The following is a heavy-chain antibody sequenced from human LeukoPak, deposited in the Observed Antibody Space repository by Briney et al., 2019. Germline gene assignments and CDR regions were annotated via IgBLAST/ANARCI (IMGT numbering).Heavy chain of an antibody. Sequence: GGSLRLSCAASGFIFSSYIIHWVRQAPGKRLEWVAVISYDGSNKYYADSVKGRFTISRDNSKNTLYLQMNSLRAEDTAVYYCARQTVTMWTNWFDPWGQGTLVTVSS. J-gene: IGHJ5*02. CDR3: ARQTVTMWTNWFDP. V-gene: IGHV3-30*04. D-gene: IGHD4-11*01. CDR1: GFIFSSYI. CDR2: ISYDGSNK.